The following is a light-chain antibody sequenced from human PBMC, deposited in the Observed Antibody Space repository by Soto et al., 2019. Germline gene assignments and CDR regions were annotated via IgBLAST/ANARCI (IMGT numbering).Light chain of an antibody. V-gene: IGKV3-20*01. Sequence: DIVLTQSPVTLSLSPGERATLSCKASQRVSSDSLAWYQQQPGQAPRLLIYSTSNRATGIPDRFSGSGSGTDFTLTIRRLEPEDFALYYCQQYGRSQTFGQGTKVDI. CDR1: QRVSSDS. CDR3: QQYGRSQT. CDR2: STS. J-gene: IGKJ1*01.